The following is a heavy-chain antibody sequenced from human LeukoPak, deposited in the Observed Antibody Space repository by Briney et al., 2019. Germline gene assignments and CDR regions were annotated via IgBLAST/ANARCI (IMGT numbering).Heavy chain of an antibody. V-gene: IGHV3-21*04. CDR2: ISSSSSYI. Sequence: GGSLRLSCAASGFTFSSYSMNWVRQAPGKGLEWVSSISSSSSYIYYADSVKGRFTISRHNSKNTLYLQMNSLRAGDTAVYYCAREANWYFDLWGRGTLVTVSS. J-gene: IGHJ2*01. CDR1: GFTFSSYS. CDR3: AREANWYFDL.